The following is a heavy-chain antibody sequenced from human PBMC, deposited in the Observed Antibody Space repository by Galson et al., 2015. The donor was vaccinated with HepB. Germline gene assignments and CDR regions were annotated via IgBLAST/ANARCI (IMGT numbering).Heavy chain of an antibody. D-gene: IGHD2-2*01. CDR1: GGSISSGSYY. CDR2: IYTSGST. V-gene: IGHV4-61*02. Sequence: TLSLTCTVSGGSISSGSYYWSWIRQPAGKGLEWIGRIYTSGSTNYNPSLKSRVTMSVDTSKNQFSLKLSSVTAADTAVYYCARSPHPHCSSTSCTYYYYMDVRGKGTTVTVSS. J-gene: IGHJ6*03. CDR3: ARSPHPHCSSTSCTYYYYMDV.